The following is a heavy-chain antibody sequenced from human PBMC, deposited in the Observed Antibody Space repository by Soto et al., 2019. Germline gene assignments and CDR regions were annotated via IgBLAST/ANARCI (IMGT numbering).Heavy chain of an antibody. J-gene: IGHJ4*02. CDR1: GASVNNRNYH. D-gene: IGHD3-10*01. Sequence: QVQLQESGPGLVKPSETLSLTCTVSGASVNNRNYHWSWIRQAPERGLEWIGKVQYGRSSELDASSLTSRLPLSIDASKNQFSLKLNSVTAADTAIYCCGVLLAGGGGDGNWGQGTLVTVSS. CDR3: GVLLAGGGGDGN. CDR2: VQYGRSS. V-gene: IGHV4-61*01.